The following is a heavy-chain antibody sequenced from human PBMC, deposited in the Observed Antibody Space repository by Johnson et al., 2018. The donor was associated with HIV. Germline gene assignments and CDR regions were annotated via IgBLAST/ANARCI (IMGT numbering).Heavy chain of an antibody. J-gene: IGHJ3*02. CDR2: ISYDGANK. D-gene: IGHD6-25*01. Sequence: QVQLVESGGGVVQPGRSLRLSCAASGFTFSDYGMHWVRQAPGKGLEWVTHISYDGANKYYADSVKGRFTISRDNSKNTLYLQMNSLRAEDTAVYYCAKGGIDAFDIWGQGTMVTVSS. CDR3: AKGGIDAFDI. CDR1: GFTFSDYG. V-gene: IGHV3-30*18.